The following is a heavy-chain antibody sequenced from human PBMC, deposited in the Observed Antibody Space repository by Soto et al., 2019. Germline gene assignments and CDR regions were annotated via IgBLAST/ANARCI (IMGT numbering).Heavy chain of an antibody. CDR3: ARPHKGDYDFWSGYYTGPSWFDP. CDR2: ISAYNGNT. V-gene: IGHV1-18*01. J-gene: IGHJ5*02. Sequence: QVQLVQSGAEVKKPGASVKVSCKASGYTFTSYGISWVRQAPGQGLEWMGWISAYNGNTNYAQKLQGRVTMTTDTSTSTAYMELRSLRSDDTAVYYCARPHKGDYDFWSGYYTGPSWFDPWGQGTLVTVSS. CDR1: GYTFTSYG. D-gene: IGHD3-3*01.